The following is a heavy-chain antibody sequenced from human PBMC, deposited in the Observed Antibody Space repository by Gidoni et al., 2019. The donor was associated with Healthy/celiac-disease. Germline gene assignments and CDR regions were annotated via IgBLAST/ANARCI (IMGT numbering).Heavy chain of an antibody. J-gene: IGHJ4*02. CDR2: INPILGIA. V-gene: IGHV1-69*08. D-gene: IGHD3-10*01. Sequence: QVQLVQPGAEVKKPGSSVKVSCKASGGTFSSYTISWVRQAPGQGLEWMGRINPILGIANYAQKFQGRITITADKSTSTAYMELSSLRSEDTAVYYCARESAGGFDYWGQGTLVTVSS. CDR3: ARESAGGFDY. CDR1: GGTFSSYT.